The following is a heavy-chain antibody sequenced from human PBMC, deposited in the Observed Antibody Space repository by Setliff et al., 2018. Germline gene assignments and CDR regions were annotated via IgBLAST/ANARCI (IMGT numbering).Heavy chain of an antibody. V-gene: IGHV4-59*01. D-gene: IGHD5-18*01. CDR2: VGYNGNT. J-gene: IGHJ3*02. CDR1: GGSISSYY. Sequence: SETLSLTCTVSGGSISSYYWSWIRQPPGKGLEWIGYVGYNGNTHYNPSLNSRVTMSVDTSKNQFSLKLTSVSAADTAVYYCARTQTIDTIYDAFDIWGRGTMVTVSS. CDR3: ARTQTIDTIYDAFDI.